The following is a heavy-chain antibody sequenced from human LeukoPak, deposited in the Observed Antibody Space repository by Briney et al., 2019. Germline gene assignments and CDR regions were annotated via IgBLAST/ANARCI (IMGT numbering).Heavy chain of an antibody. D-gene: IGHD5-18*01. CDR3: ARVGYSYGYGFDY. CDR2: INPNGGGT. J-gene: IGHJ4*02. Sequence: ASVKVSCKASGYTFTGYYMHWVRQAPGQGLEWMGRINPNGGGTNYAQKSEGRVTMTRDTSISTAYMELSRLRYDDTAVYSCARVGYSYGYGFDYWGQGTLVTVSS. CDR1: GYTFTGYY. V-gene: IGHV1-2*06.